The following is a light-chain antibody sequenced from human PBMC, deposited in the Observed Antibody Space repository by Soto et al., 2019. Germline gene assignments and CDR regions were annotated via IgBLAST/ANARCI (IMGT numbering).Light chain of an antibody. CDR2: GAS. V-gene: IGKV3-15*01. Sequence: EIVMTQSPATLSVSPGERATLSCRASQSVDTNLAWYQQKPGQAPRVLIYGASMRAAGIPARFSGSVSGTAVTLTINSLKPEDCALFPWQQYTNRPLNTFGQGTRREIK. CDR3: QQYTNRPLNT. J-gene: IGKJ5*01. CDR1: QSVDTN.